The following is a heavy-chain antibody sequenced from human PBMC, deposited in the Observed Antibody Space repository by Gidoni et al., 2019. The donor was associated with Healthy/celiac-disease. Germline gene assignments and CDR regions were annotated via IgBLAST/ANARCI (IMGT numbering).Heavy chain of an antibody. CDR1: GGCISSSSYY. CDR2: IYYSGST. CDR3: ARNYNSYGAEDY. D-gene: IGHD5-18*01. Sequence: QLQLQESGPGLLKPSETLSLTCTVSGGCISSSSYYWGWIRQPPGTGLEWIGSIYYSGSTYYNPSLKSRVTISVDTSKNQFSLKLSSVTAADTAVYYCARNYNSYGAEDYWGQGTLVTVSS. V-gene: IGHV4-39*01. J-gene: IGHJ4*02.